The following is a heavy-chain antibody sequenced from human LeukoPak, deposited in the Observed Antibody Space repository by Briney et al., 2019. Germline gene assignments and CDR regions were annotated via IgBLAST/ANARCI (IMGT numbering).Heavy chain of an antibody. Sequence: GGSLRLSCAASGFTFSSYAMSWVRQAPGKGLEWVSAISGSGGSTYYADSVKGRFTISRDNSKNTLYLQMNSLRAEDTAVYYCAKDGSSSWYPYYFDYWGQGTLVTVSS. CDR3: AKDGSSSWYPYYFDY. V-gene: IGHV3-23*01. CDR2: ISGSGGST. J-gene: IGHJ4*02. D-gene: IGHD6-13*01. CDR1: GFTFSSYA.